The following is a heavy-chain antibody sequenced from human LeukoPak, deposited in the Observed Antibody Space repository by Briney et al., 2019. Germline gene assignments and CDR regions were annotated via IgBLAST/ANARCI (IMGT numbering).Heavy chain of an antibody. CDR1: GFTFSSYG. D-gene: IGHD7-27*01. V-gene: IGHV3-33*06. CDR3: AKAPTGENNYYYYYYMDV. Sequence: GRSLRLSCAASGFTFSSYGMHWVRQAPGKGLEWVAVIWYDGSNKYYADSVKGRFTISRDNSKNTLYLQMNSLRAEDTAVYYCAKAPTGENNYYYYYYMDVWSKGTTVTVSS. J-gene: IGHJ6*03. CDR2: IWYDGSNK.